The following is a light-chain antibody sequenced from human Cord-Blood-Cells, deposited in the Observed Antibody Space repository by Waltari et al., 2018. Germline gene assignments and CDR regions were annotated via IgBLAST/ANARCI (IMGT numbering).Light chain of an antibody. CDR3: QQRSNWAFT. Sequence: EIVLTQSPATLPLSPGERATLSCRASQSVSSYLAWYQQRPGPAPRLLIYDASNRATGIQARFSGSGSGTDFTLTISSLEPEDFAVYYCQQRSNWAFTFGGGTKVEIK. J-gene: IGKJ4*01. CDR2: DAS. V-gene: IGKV3-11*01. CDR1: QSVSSY.